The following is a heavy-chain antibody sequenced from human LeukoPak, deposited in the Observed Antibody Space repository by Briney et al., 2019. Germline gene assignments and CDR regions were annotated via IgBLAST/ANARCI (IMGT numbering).Heavy chain of an antibody. D-gene: IGHD1-26*01. CDR2: ISSSGSTI. CDR1: GLTFSSYE. V-gene: IGHV3-48*03. J-gene: IGHJ4*02. CDR3: ARDFGQWQLNGGYYFDY. Sequence: GGSLRLSCAASGLTFSSYEMNWVRQAPGKGLEWVSYISSSGSTIYYADSVKGRFTVSRDHAKNSLYLQMNSLRAEDTAVYYCARDFGQWQLNGGYYFDYWGQGTLVTVSS.